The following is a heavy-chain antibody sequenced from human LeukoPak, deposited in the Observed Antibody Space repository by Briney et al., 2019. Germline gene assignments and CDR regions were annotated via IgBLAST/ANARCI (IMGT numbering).Heavy chain of an antibody. CDR3: ARGVMIIHHNWFDP. V-gene: IGHV1-69*05. D-gene: IGHD3-9*01. Sequence: SSVKVSCKASGGTFSSYAISWVRQAPGQGLEWMGRIIPIFGTANYAQKFQGRVTITTDESTSTAYMDLSSLRSEDTAVYYCARGVMIIHHNWFDPWGQGTLVTVSS. CDR1: GGTFSSYA. CDR2: IIPIFGTA. J-gene: IGHJ5*02.